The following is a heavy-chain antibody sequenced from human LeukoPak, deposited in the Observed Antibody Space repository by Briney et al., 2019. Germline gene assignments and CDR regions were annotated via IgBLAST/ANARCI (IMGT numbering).Heavy chain of an antibody. CDR3: ARDQGSLTRSWYTGY. Sequence: GASVKVSCKASGYTLTGYHIHGVRQAPGRGGEWMGRINRYSGDTNFAQKFQGTVTMTRDTSITTAYMDLSSLTPGDTAVYFCARDQGSLTRSWYTGYWGQGTQVTVSS. CDR1: GYTLTGYH. CDR2: INRYSGDT. J-gene: IGHJ4*02. D-gene: IGHD6-13*01. V-gene: IGHV1-2*06.